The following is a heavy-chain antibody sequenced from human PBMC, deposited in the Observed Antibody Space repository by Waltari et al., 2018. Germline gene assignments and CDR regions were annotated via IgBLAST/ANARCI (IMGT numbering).Heavy chain of an antibody. CDR1: GGSVSSNYN. V-gene: IGHV4-39*01. CDR2: LQYRGST. CDR3: GRIAFGDEGGYFQH. Sequence: QLQLQESGPGLVKPSASLSLTCTVPGGSVSSNYNGGWIRQTPGKGLEWMGNLQYRGSTFYNPSLKSRVTISLATSKNQFSLRLSSVGAADTAVYFCGRIAFGDEGGYFQHWGQGTLVTVSS. J-gene: IGHJ1*01. D-gene: IGHD4-17*01.